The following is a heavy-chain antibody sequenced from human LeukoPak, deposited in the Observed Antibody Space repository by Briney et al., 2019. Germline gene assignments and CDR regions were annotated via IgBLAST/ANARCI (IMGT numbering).Heavy chain of an antibody. J-gene: IGHJ4*02. Sequence: GGSLRLSRAASGFTFSSYGMHWVRQAPGKGLEWVAVISYDGSNKYYADSVKGRFTISRDNSKNTLYLQMNSLRAEDTAVYYCAKSDSSGYYYGFSGDYWGQGTLVTVSS. V-gene: IGHV3-30*18. CDR1: GFTFSSYG. CDR3: AKSDSSGYYYGFSGDY. CDR2: ISYDGSNK. D-gene: IGHD3-22*01.